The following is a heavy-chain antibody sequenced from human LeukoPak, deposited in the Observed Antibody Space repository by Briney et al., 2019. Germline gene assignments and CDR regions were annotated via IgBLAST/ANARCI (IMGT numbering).Heavy chain of an antibody. D-gene: IGHD5-12*01. CDR2: IYYSGNT. V-gene: IGHV4-39*01. J-gene: IGHJ4*02. CDR3: ARRRNIVATPFDY. CDR1: GGSISSSSYY. Sequence: SETLSLTCTVSGGSISSSSYYWGWIRQPPGKGLEWIGSIYYSGNTYYNPSLKSRVTISVDTSKNQFSLKLSSVTAADTAVYYCARRRNIVATPFDYWGQGTLVTVSS.